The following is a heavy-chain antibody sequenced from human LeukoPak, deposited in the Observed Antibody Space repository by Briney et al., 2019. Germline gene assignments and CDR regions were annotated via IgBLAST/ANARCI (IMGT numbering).Heavy chain of an antibody. V-gene: IGHV3-23*01. Sequence: GGSLRLSCAASGFTLSSSAISWVRQAPGKGLKWVSAIGSDDTPYYADSVKGRFTISRDNSKNTAYLQMNSLRAEDTAVYYCAKESLRSPNSLDYWGLGTLVTGSS. D-gene: IGHD4-23*01. CDR1: GFTLSSSA. CDR3: AKESLRSPNSLDY. J-gene: IGHJ4*02. CDR2: IGSDDTP.